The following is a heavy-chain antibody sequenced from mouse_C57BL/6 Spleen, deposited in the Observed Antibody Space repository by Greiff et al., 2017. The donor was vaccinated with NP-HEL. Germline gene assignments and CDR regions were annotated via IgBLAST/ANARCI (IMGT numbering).Heavy chain of an antibody. V-gene: IGHV1-15*01. CDR3: LHYYDYAMDY. D-gene: IGHD1-2*01. J-gene: IGHJ4*01. CDR1: GYTFTDYE. Sequence: QVQLQQSGAELVRPGASVTLSCKASGYTFTDYEMHWVKQTPVHGLEWIGAIDPETGGTAYNQKFKGKAILTADKSSSTAYMELRSLTSEDSAVYYCLHYYDYAMDYWGQGTSVTVSS. CDR2: IDPETGGT.